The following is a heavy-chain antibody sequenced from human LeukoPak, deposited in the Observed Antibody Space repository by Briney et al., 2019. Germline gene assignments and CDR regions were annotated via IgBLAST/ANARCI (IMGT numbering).Heavy chain of an antibody. D-gene: IGHD2-15*01. Sequence: GGSVRLSCAPSGFSFSSYWMHWVRQAPGKGLVWVASIKYDGSSTNYADSVKGRFTISRDNAKKTLYVQMNSLRPADTAVYYCARSVVVGVTLNALDIWGQGTVVTVSS. J-gene: IGHJ3*02. CDR1: GFSFSSYW. CDR3: ARSVVVGVTLNALDI. CDR2: IKYDGSST. V-gene: IGHV3-74*01.